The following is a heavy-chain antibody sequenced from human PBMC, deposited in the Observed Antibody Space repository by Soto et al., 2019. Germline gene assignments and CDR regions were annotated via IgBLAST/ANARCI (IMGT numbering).Heavy chain of an antibody. CDR1: GFTFSSYG. CDR2: IWYDGSNK. D-gene: IGHD3-3*01. J-gene: IGHJ6*02. CDR3: ARDRLLHYDFWSGPTYYYYGMDV. Sequence: QVQLVESGGGVVQPGRSLRLSCAASGFTFSSYGMHWVRQAPGKGLEWVAVIWYDGSNKYYADSVKGRFTISRDNSKNALYLQMNSLRAEDTAVYYCARDRLLHYDFWSGPTYYYYGMDVWGQGTTVTVSS. V-gene: IGHV3-33*01.